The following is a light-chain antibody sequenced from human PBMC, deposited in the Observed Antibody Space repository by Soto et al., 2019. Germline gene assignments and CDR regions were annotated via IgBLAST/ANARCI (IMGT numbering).Light chain of an antibody. CDR2: DAS. V-gene: IGKV1-5*01. J-gene: IGKJ1*01. Sequence: DIQVTQSPSTLSASVGDRVTITFRASQNINRLLAWYQQKPGKAPQLLIYDASTFESGVPSRFSGSGSGTEFTLSISSLQPDDFATYYCQQHYIHWTFGQGTKVDIK. CDR1: QNINRL. CDR3: QQHYIHWT.